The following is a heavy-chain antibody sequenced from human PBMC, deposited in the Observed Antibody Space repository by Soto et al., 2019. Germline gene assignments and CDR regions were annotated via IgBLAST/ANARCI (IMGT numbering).Heavy chain of an antibody. CDR3: ARGLKPAPFCYWEYYGMDV. CDR1: GGTFSSYA. Sequence: QVQLVQSGAEVKKPGSSVKVSCKASGGTFSSYAISWVRQAPGHGLEWMGGIIPIFGTANYAQKFQGRVTITGEKCPGTAYKELSSLRSEGTAVYYCARGLKPAPFCYWEYYGMDVWGQATTVTVSS. V-gene: IGHV1-69*06. CDR2: IIPIFGTA. J-gene: IGHJ6*02. D-gene: IGHD2-8*02.